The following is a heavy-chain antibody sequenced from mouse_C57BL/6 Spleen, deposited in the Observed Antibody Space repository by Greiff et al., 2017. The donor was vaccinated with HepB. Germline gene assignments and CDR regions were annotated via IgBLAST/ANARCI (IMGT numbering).Heavy chain of an antibody. CDR2: IRSKSNNYAT. J-gene: IGHJ3*01. V-gene: IGHV10-1*01. Sequence: EVKLVESGGGLVQPKGSLKLSCAASGFSFNTYAMNWVRQAPGKGLEWVARIRSKSNNYATYYADSVKDRFTISRDDSESMLYLQMNNMKTEDTAMYYCVRRGYGSFAWFAYWGQGTLVTVSA. CDR3: VRRGYGSFAWFAY. D-gene: IGHD1-1*02. CDR1: GFSFNTYA.